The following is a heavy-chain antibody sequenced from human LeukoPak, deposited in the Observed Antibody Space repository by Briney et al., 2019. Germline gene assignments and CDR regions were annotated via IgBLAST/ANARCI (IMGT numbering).Heavy chain of an antibody. Sequence: ASVKVSCKASGYTFTSYYMHWVRQAPGQGLEWMGIINPSGGSTSYAQKLQGRVTMTTDTSTSTAYMELRSLRSDDTAVYYCARAQTTYDFWSGYYGLTEFDYWGQGTLVTVSS. CDR2: INPSGGST. CDR1: GYTFTSYY. J-gene: IGHJ4*02. CDR3: ARAQTTYDFWSGYYGLTEFDY. V-gene: IGHV1-46*01. D-gene: IGHD3-3*01.